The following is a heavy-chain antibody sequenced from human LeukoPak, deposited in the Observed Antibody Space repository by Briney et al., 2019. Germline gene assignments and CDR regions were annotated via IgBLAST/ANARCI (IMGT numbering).Heavy chain of an antibody. D-gene: IGHD3-22*01. V-gene: IGHV4-30-2*02. CDR1: GGSISSGGYS. CDR2: IYHSGST. J-gene: IGHJ4*02. CDR3: ARSKFSYYYDSSGYYYDY. Sequence: PSQTLSLTCAVSGGSISSGGYSWSWIRQPPGKGLEWIGYIYHSGSTYYNPSLKSRVTISVDTSKNQFSLKLSSVTAADTAVYYCARSKFSYYYDSSGYYYDYWGQGTLVTVSS.